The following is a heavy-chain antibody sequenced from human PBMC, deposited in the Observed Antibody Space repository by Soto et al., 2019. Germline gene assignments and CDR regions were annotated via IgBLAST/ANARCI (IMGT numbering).Heavy chain of an antibody. Sequence: SETLSLTCTVSGGSISSYYWSWIRQPPGKGLEWIGYIYYSGSTNYNPSLKSRVTISVDTSKNQFSLKLSSVTAADTAVYYCASEGYYYGSGNWSDPWGQGTLVTVSS. CDR3: ASEGYYYGSGNWSDP. CDR2: IYYSGST. CDR1: GGSISSYY. D-gene: IGHD3-10*01. J-gene: IGHJ5*02. V-gene: IGHV4-59*08.